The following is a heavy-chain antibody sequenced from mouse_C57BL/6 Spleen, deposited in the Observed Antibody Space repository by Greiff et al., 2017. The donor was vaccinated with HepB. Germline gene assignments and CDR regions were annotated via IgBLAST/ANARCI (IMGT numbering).Heavy chain of an antibody. V-gene: IGHV1-9*01. D-gene: IGHD2-5*01. Sequence: VKLQESGAELMKPGASVKLSCKATGYTFTGYWIAWVQQRPGHGLEWIGEILPGSGCTNYNEKFKGKATFTADTSSNTAYMQLSSLTTEDSAIYYGAGHSNFFAYWGQGTLVTVSA. CDR2: ILPGSGCT. J-gene: IGHJ3*01. CDR3: AGHSNFFAY. CDR1: GYTFTGYW.